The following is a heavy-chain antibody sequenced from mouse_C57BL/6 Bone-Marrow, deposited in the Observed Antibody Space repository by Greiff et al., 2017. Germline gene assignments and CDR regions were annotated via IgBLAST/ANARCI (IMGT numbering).Heavy chain of an antibody. D-gene: IGHD1-1*01. CDR3: ARSGGYDYYGSSYWYFDV. CDR1: GFNIKNTY. Sequence: DVQLVESVAELVRPGASVKLSCTASGFNIKNTYMHWVKQRPEQGLEWIGRIDPANGNTKYAPKFQGKATITADTSSNTAYLQLSSLTSEDTAIYYCARSGGYDYYGSSYWYFDVWGTGTTVTVSS. J-gene: IGHJ1*03. CDR2: IDPANGNT. V-gene: IGHV14-3*01.